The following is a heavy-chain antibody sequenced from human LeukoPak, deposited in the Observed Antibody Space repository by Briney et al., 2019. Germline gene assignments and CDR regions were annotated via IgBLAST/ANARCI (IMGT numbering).Heavy chain of an antibody. CDR3: ARGGNYWPQWWFDP. CDR2: IYYTGST. V-gene: IGHV4-59*01. CDR1: GGSMSNYY. Sequence: SETPSLTCTVSGGSMSNYYWSWIRQPPGKGLEWIGYIYYTGSTSYNPSLKSRVTKSLDASKNQFSPELNSVTPADTAVYYCARGGNYWPQWWFDPWGRGTLASVSS. D-gene: IGHD1-26*01. J-gene: IGHJ5*02.